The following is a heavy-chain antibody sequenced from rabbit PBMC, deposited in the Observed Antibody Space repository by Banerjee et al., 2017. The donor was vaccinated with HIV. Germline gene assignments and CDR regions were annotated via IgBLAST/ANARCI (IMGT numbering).Heavy chain of an antibody. J-gene: IGHJ4*01. D-gene: IGHD1-1*01. CDR2: IYAGSSGST. V-gene: IGHV1S45*01. Sequence: QEQLVESGGGLVQPEGSLTLTCKASGFDFSSSYWICWVRQAPGKGLEWIACIYAGSSGSTGYASWAKGRFTISKTSSTTVTLQMTSLTAADTATYFCAREDYASSNGYYGRVDLWGPGTLVTVS. CDR3: AREDYASSNGYYGRVDL. CDR1: GFDFSSSYW.